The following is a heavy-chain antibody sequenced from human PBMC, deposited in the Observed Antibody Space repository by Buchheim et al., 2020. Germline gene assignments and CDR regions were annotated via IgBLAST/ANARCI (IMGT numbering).Heavy chain of an antibody. D-gene: IGHD3-16*01. CDR1: GFTFSSYG. V-gene: IGHV3-30*18. CDR2: LSSDGSNK. CDR3: AKESPVYYFDD. J-gene: IGHJ4*02. Sequence: QVQLVESGGGVVQPGRSLRLSCAASGFTFSSYGIHWVRQAPGKGLEWVAALSSDGSNKYYADSVKGRFTISTDNSRNTLYLQMNSLRAEDTAVYYCAKESPVYYFDDWGQGAL.